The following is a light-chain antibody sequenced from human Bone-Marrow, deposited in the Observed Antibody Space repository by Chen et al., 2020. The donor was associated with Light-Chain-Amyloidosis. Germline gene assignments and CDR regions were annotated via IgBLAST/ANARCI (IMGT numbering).Light chain of an antibody. J-gene: IGKJ4*01. CDR2: DAS. CDR1: QTITTY. V-gene: IGKV3-11*01. Sequence: EIVLTQSPATLSLAPGERATLTCRDSQTITTYLAWYQQKPGRAPRLLIYDASYRATGIPARFIGSGSGTDFTLTISSLEPEDFAVFYCRQRSSWPPTFGGGTKVEI. CDR3: RQRSSWPPT.